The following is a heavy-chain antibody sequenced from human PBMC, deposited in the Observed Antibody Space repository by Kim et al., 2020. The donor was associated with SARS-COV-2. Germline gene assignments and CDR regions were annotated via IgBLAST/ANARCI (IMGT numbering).Heavy chain of an antibody. Sequence: GGSLRLSCAASGFTFSSFSMNWVRQAPGKGLEWVSSISSSSSYIYYTDSVKGRFTISRDNAKNSLYVQMNSLRAEDTAVYYCARAAYYGDYQYYYYGMDVWGQGTTVTVSS. D-gene: IGHD4-17*01. J-gene: IGHJ6*02. CDR3: ARAAYYGDYQYYYYGMDV. V-gene: IGHV3-21*01. CDR2: ISSSSSYI. CDR1: GFTFSSFS.